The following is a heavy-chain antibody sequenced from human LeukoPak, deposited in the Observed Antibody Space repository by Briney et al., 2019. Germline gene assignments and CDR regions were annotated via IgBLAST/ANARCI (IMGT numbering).Heavy chain of an antibody. D-gene: IGHD3-10*01. CDR3: AKDCHYYGSGSYFDY. J-gene: IGHJ4*02. CDR1: GFTFSSYG. CDR2: IRYDGSNK. Sequence: GGSLRLSCAASGFTFSSYGMHWVRQAPGKGLEWVAFIRYDGSNKYSADSVKGRFTISRDNSKNTLYLQMNSLRAEDTAVYYCAKDCHYYGSGSYFDYWGQGTLVTVSS. V-gene: IGHV3-30*02.